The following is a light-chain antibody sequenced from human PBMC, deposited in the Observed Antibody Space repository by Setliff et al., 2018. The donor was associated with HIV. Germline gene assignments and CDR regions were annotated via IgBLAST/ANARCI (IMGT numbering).Light chain of an antibody. J-gene: IGLJ1*01. CDR2: EVS. V-gene: IGLV2-14*01. CDR1: SSDVGGYNY. Sequence: QSALTQPASVSGSPGQSITISCTGTSSDVGGYNYVSWYQQHPGKAPKLIIYEVSNRPSGVSNRFSGSKSGNTASLTISGLQAEDEADYYCCSYTNINRVFGTGTKGTVL. CDR3: CSYTNINRV.